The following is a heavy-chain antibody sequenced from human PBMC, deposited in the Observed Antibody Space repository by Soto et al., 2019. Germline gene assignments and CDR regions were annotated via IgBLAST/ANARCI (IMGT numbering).Heavy chain of an antibody. CDR1: GFTFTGSA. J-gene: IGHJ6*04. Sequence: GASVKVSCKASGFTFTGSAMQWVRQARGRRLEWIGWIVVGSGNTNYAQKFQERVTITRDMSTSTAYMELSSLRSEGTAVYYCAADHYPYDFDVWGKGTTVTVSS. CDR3: AADHYPYDFDV. V-gene: IGHV1-58*02. D-gene: IGHD3-3*01. CDR2: IVVGSGNT.